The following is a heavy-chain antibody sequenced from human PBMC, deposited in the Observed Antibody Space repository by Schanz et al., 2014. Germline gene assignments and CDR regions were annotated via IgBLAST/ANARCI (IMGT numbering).Heavy chain of an antibody. D-gene: IGHD2-2*01. CDR2: ISSSSGTI. Sequence: VQLVESGGGVVQPGGSLRLSCEASGFTFSNYGMNRVRQAPEKGLEWVSYISSSSGTIYYADSVKGRFTISRDNAKNLLYLQMNGLRAEDTAVYFCARDLSSLIQGDVWGKGTTVTVSS. CDR3: ARDLSSLIQGDV. V-gene: IGHV3-48*01. J-gene: IGHJ6*04. CDR1: GFTFSNYG.